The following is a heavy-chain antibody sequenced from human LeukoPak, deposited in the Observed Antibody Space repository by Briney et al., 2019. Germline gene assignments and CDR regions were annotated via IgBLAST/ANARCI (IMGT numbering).Heavy chain of an antibody. CDR1: GASISGHY. V-gene: IGHV4-59*11. CDR2: IHSSGDN. D-gene: IGHD2-8*02. J-gene: IGHJ3*02. CDR3: ARLGPSTGSFYRLDI. Sequence: SETLSLTCTVSGASISGHYWSWIRQPPGKGLEYIGYIHSSGDNSYKPSLRSRLSTSVDTSKNQFSLRLTSVTAADTAVYYCARLGPSTGSFYRLDIWGPGTMVTVSS.